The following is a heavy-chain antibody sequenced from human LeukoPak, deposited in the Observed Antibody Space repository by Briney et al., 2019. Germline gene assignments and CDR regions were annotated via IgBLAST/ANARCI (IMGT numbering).Heavy chain of an antibody. V-gene: IGHV3-15*01. D-gene: IGHD6-13*01. CDR2: IKRKTDGGTT. CDR3: ITYSCSWS. Sequence: PGPSRRLSCAASGFTLSNAWMSSVRQAPGKGLECVGRIKRKTDGGTTDYAAPVKGRFTISRDDSKNTLYLQMNSLKTEDTAVYYCITYSCSWSWGQGTLVTVSS. J-gene: IGHJ5*02. CDR1: GFTLSNAW.